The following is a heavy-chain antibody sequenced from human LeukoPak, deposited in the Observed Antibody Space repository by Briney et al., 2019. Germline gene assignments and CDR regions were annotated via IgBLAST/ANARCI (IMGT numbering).Heavy chain of an antibody. V-gene: IGHV3-23*01. CDR1: GFTFSSYA. J-gene: IGHJ1*01. Sequence: GGSLRLSCAASGFTFSSYAMSWVRQAPGKGLEWVSAISGSGGSTYYADSVKGRFTISRDNSKNTLYLQMNSLRAEDTAVYYCARDTGGWYGGYFQHWGQGTLVTVSS. CDR3: ARDTGGWYGGYFQH. D-gene: IGHD6-19*01. CDR2: ISGSGGST.